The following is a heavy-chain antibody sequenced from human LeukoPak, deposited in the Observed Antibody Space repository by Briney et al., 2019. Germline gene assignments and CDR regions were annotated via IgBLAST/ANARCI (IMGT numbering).Heavy chain of an antibody. V-gene: IGHV1-69-2*01. J-gene: IGHJ6*03. Sequence: ASVKVSCKVSGYTFADYYMHWVQQAPGKGLEWMGLVDPEDGETIYAEKFQGRVTITADTSTDTAYMELSRLRSDDTAVYYCARGGSNWGSNYYYYMDVWGKGTTVTVSS. CDR3: ARGGSNWGSNYYYYMDV. CDR2: VDPEDGET. D-gene: IGHD7-27*01. CDR1: GYTFADYY.